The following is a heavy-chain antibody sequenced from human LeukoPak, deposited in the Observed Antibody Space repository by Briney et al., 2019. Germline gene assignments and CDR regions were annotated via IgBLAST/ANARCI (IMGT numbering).Heavy chain of an antibody. CDR3: ANLPSY. CDR1: GFTFSSYD. Sequence: GGSLRLSCAASGFTFSSYDIHWVRQAPGKGLEWVAVISYDGSNKFYADSVKGRFTISRDNSRNTLSLQMNSLRAEDTAVYYCANLPSYWGQGTLVTVSS. D-gene: IGHD2-2*01. CDR2: ISYDGSNK. J-gene: IGHJ4*02. V-gene: IGHV3-30*18.